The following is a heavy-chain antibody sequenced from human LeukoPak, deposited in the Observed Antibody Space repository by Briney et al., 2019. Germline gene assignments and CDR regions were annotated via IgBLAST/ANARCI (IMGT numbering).Heavy chain of an antibody. CDR1: GGSFSDYY. CDR2: INHSGST. V-gene: IGHV4-34*01. CDR3: ARGAVNITIFGVVIIPEYYFDY. Sequence: SETLSLTCAVYGGSFSDYYWSWIRQPPGKGLEWIGEINHSGSTNYNPSPKSRVTISVDTSKNQFSLKLSSVTAADTAVYYCARGAVNITIFGVVIIPEYYFDYWGQGTLVTVSS. J-gene: IGHJ4*02. D-gene: IGHD3-3*01.